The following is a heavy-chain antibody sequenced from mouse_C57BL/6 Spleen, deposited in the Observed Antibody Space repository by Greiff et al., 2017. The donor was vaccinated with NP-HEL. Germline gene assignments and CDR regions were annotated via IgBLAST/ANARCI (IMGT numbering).Heavy chain of an antibody. J-gene: IGHJ3*01. CDR1: GYTFTDYN. D-gene: IGHD1-1*01. CDR2: INPNNGGT. Sequence: EVQLQQSGPELVKPGASVKIPCKASGYTFTDYNMDWVKQSHGKSLEWIGDINPNNGGTIYNQKFKGKATLTVDKSSITAYMELRILTSEDTAVYYCSRGDYYGISFAYWGQGTLVTVSA. CDR3: SRGDYYGISFAY. V-gene: IGHV1-18*01.